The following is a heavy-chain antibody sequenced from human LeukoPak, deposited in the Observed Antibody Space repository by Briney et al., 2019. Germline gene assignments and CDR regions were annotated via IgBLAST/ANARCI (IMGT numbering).Heavy chain of an antibody. CDR2: ITSSGSTI. Sequence: GESLRLSCAASGFTFSSYEMNWVRQAPGKGLEWVPYITSSGSTIYYADSVKGRFTISRDNAKNSLYLQMNSLRAEDSAVYYCARWGRTSGHAFDIWGQGTMVTVSS. D-gene: IGHD6-19*01. J-gene: IGHJ3*02. CDR3: ARWGRTSGHAFDI. CDR1: GFTFSSYE. V-gene: IGHV3-48*03.